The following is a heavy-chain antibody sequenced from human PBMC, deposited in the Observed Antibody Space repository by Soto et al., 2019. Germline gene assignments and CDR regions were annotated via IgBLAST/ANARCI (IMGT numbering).Heavy chain of an antibody. V-gene: IGHV4-59*01. Sequence: SETLSLTCTVSGGSISSYYWSWIRQPPGKGLEWIGYIYYSGSTNYNPSLKSRVTISVDTSKNQFSLKLSSVTAADTAVYYCAREGLVRDFDYWGQGTXVTVS. CDR2: IYYSGST. CDR3: AREGLVRDFDY. J-gene: IGHJ4*02. CDR1: GGSISSYY. D-gene: IGHD6-19*01.